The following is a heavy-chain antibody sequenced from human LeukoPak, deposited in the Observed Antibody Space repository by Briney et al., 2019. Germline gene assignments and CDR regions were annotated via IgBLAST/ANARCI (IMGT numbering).Heavy chain of an antibody. D-gene: IGHD3-10*01. J-gene: IGHJ6*02. CDR3: ARGLYYYGSGQTDEDYYYGMDV. CDR2: ISAYNGNT. Sequence: ASVKVSCKASGYTFTSYGISWVRQAPGQGLEWMGWISAYNGNTNYAQKFQGRVTMTTDTSTSTAYMELRSLRSDDTAVYYCARGLYYYGSGQTDEDYYYGMDVWGQGTTVTVSS. V-gene: IGHV1-18*01. CDR1: GYTFTSYG.